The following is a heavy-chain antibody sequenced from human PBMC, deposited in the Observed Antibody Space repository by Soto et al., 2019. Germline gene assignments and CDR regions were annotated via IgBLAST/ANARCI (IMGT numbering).Heavy chain of an antibody. Sequence: GGSLSLSCAASGFTFISYSMNWVRQAPGKGLEWVSSISSSSSYIYYADSVKGRFTISRDNAKNTLSLQMSSLRPEDTAVYYCVKRIAVFGMDVWGHGTTVTVSS. D-gene: IGHD6-19*01. V-gene: IGHV3-21*01. CDR3: VKRIAVFGMDV. J-gene: IGHJ6*02. CDR1: GFTFISYS. CDR2: ISSSSSYI.